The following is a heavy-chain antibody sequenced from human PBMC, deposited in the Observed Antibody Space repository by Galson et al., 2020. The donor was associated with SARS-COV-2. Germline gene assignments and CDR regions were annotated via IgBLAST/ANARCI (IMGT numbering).Heavy chain of an antibody. Sequence: TGGSLRLSCAASGFTFSTYAMHWVRQAPGKGLEWVALIGYDGNNNFYADSVKGRFAISRDNAQSTLFLQMNSLGTDDTAVYYCAKRGGPPTGKDNWFDTWGQGTLVTVSS. CDR2: IGYDGNNN. D-gene: IGHD1-1*01. V-gene: IGHV3-30*09. CDR3: AKRGGPPTGKDNWFDT. CDR1: GFTFSTYA. J-gene: IGHJ5*02.